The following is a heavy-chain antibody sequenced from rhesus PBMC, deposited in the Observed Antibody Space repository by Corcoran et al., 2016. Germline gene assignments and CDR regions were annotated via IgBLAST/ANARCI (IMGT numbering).Heavy chain of an antibody. V-gene: IGHV4-165*01. CDR2: IRSGGST. CDR3: ASTLNYYSSGYSH. D-gene: IGHD3-16*01. J-gene: IGHJ4*01. CDR1: GGSVSGYW. Sequence: QVQLQQWGEGLVKPSETLSLTCAVYGGSVSGYWWGWIRQPPGKGLEWIGHIRSGGSTNYSPSRKSRVTISIDTSKNQFSLKVSSVTAADTAVYYCASTLNYYSSGYSHWGQGVLVTVSS.